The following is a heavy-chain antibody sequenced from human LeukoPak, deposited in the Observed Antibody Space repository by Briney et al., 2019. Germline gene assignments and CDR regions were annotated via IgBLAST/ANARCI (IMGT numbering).Heavy chain of an antibody. Sequence: PGGSLRLSCAASGFTFSSYAMSWVRQAPGKGLEWVSAISDGGCSTYYADSVKGRFTISRDNSKNTLSLQMDSLRAEDTAVYYCAKLIVGATTGWYFDYWGQGTLVTVSS. V-gene: IGHV3-23*01. CDR3: AKLIVGATTGWYFDY. J-gene: IGHJ4*02. CDR1: GFTFSSYA. D-gene: IGHD1-26*01. CDR2: ISDGGCST.